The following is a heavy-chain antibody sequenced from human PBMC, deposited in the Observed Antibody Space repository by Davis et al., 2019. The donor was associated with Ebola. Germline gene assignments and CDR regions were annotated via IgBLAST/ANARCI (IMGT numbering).Heavy chain of an antibody. J-gene: IGHJ3*02. CDR1: GFTLSDSA. CDR3: TRRVSRRLQLGDPTRASDAFDI. CDR2: IRPITNNYAT. V-gene: IGHV3-73*01. Sequence: PGGFLRLSCAASGFTLSDSAMHWVRQASGKGLEWIGRIRPITNNYATPIAASVNARFTVSRDDTKNTAYLQMSSMKAEDTAVYYCTRRVSRRLQLGDPTRASDAFDIWGQGTLVTVSS. D-gene: IGHD3-16*01.